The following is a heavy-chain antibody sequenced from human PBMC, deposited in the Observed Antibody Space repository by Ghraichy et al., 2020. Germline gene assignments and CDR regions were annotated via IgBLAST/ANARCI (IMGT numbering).Heavy chain of an antibody. Sequence: GSLSLTCTVSGYSISSGYYWGWIRQPPGKGLEWIGSIYHSGTTYYNPSLKSRVTISVDTSKNQFSLRLNSVTAADTAVFYCARVSAADINYFYYYYYMDVWGKGTTVTVSS. V-gene: IGHV4-38-2*02. CDR1: GYSISSGYY. CDR2: IYHSGTT. D-gene: IGHD6-13*01. CDR3: ARVSAADINYFYYYYYMDV. J-gene: IGHJ6*03.